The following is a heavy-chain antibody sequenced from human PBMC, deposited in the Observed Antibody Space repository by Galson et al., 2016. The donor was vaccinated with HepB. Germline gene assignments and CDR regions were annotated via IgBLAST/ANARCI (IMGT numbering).Heavy chain of an antibody. D-gene: IGHD4-11*01. CDR3: ARHEDYSDLLDY. J-gene: IGHJ4*02. V-gene: IGHV4-39*01. Sequence: ETLSLTCTVSGGSISYRTYYWGWIRQPPGKGLEWIGSIHYSGSTYYNPSLKSRVSISGDTSKNQFSLKLSSVTAADTAVYYCARHEDYSDLLDYWGQGTLVTVSS. CDR2: IHYSGST. CDR1: GGSISYRTYY.